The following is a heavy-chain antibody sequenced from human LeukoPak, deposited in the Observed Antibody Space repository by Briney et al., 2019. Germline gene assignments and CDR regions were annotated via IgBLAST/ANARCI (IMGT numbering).Heavy chain of an antibody. CDR1: GGSFSGYY. CDR3: ASVRTGWGGLGY. Sequence: SETLSLTCAVYGGSFSGYYWSWIRQPPGKGLEWIGEINHSGSTNYNPSLKSRVTISVDTSKNQFSLKLSSVTAADTAVYYCASVRTGWGGLGYWGQGTLVTVSS. J-gene: IGHJ4*02. D-gene: IGHD3-16*01. V-gene: IGHV4-34*01. CDR2: INHSGST.